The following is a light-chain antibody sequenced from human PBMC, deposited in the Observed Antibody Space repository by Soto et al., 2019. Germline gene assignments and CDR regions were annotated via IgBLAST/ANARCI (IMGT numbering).Light chain of an antibody. Sequence: DIQMTQSPSSLSASVGYRVTITCRASQSISSYLNWYQQKPGKAPKLLIYAASSLESGVPSRFSGRGSGTEFTLTISSLQPDDFATYYCQQYNSYWTFGQGTKVDIK. CDR1: QSISSY. J-gene: IGKJ1*01. V-gene: IGKV1-5*01. CDR2: AAS. CDR3: QQYNSYWT.